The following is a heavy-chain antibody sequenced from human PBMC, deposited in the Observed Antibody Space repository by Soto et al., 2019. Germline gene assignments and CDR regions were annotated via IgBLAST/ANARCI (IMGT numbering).Heavy chain of an antibody. CDR1: GGSISSYY. CDR3: ARRYGGNFDY. V-gene: IGHV4-59*01. J-gene: IGHJ4*02. Sequence: SPDTLSLTCTVSGGSISSYYWSWIRQPPGKGLEWIGYIYYSGSTNYNPSLKSRVTISVDTSKNQFSLKLSSVTAADTAVYYCARRYGGNFDYWGQGTLVTVSS. D-gene: IGHD3-16*01. CDR2: IYYSGST.